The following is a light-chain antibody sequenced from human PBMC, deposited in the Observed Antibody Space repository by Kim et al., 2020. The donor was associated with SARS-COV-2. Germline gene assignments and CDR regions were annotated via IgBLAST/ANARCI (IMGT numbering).Light chain of an antibody. CDR1: SSSSGSNP. J-gene: IGLJ2*01. Sequence: GQRVTISCSGSSSSSGSNPVNWYRHHRGTAPQLLIYSNIQRPSGVPDRFSGSKSGTSASLAISGLQSEDEADYYCAACDDSLNGLVFGGGTQLTVL. CDR3: AACDDSLNGLV. V-gene: IGLV1-44*01. CDR2: SNI.